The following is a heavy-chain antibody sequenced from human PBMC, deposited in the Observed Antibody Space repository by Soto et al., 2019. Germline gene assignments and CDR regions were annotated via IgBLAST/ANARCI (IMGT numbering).Heavy chain of an antibody. CDR2: ISYDGGNE. CDR1: GFTFSSCG. D-gene: IGHD6-13*01. CDR3: AKGVAAADLRYEYYGMDV. J-gene: IGHJ6*02. V-gene: IGHV3-30*18. Sequence: GESLSLSCAVSGFTFSSCGMHWVRLAPGKGLELEAVISYDGGNEYYAESVKGRFTISRDNSKNTLYLQRNSLRAEDTAVYYCAKGVAAADLRYEYYGMDVWGQGTTVTVSS.